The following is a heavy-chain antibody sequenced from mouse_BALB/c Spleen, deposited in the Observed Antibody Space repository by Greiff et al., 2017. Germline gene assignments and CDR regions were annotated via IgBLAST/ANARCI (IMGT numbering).Heavy chain of an antibody. CDR1: GYSITSDYA. CDR2: ISYSGST. D-gene: IGHD2-2*01. V-gene: IGHV3-2*02. J-gene: IGHJ3*01. Sequence: EVQGVESGPGLVKPSQSLSLTCTVTGYSITSDYAWNWIRQFPGNKLEWMGYISYSGSTSYNPSLKSRISITRDTSKNQFFLQLNSVTTEDTATYYCARGGYDWFAYWGQGTLVTVSA. CDR3: ARGGYDWFAY.